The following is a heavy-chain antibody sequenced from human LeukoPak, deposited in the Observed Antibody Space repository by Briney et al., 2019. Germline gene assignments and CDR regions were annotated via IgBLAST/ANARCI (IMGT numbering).Heavy chain of an antibody. CDR1: GFTFSNYD. V-gene: IGHV3-33*01. J-gene: IGHJ4*02. CDR2: IFYDGSNK. CDR3: ARYPPPSYYGDYGDY. Sequence: GGSLRLSCAASGFTFSNYDMHWVRQAPGKGLEWVAVIFYDGSNKYSADSVKGRFTISRDNSENTLFLQMSSLKASDTAMYYCARYPPPSYYGDYGDYWGQGTLVTVSS. D-gene: IGHD4-17*01.